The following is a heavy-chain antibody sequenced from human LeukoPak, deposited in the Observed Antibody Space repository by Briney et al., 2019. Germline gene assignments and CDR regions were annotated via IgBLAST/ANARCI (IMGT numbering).Heavy chain of an antibody. CDR3: TTVGNYVILYYSDY. D-gene: IGHD3-10*02. J-gene: IGHJ4*02. Sequence: PGGSLRLSCAASGFTFSNSWMSWVRQAAGKGLEWVGRIKSKSDGGTKDYAAPVKSRFTISRDDSKTPQYLQMNSLKTEDTALSYRTTVGNYVILYYSDYWRQGTL. CDR2: IKSKSDGGTK. V-gene: IGHV3-15*01. CDR1: GFTFSNSW.